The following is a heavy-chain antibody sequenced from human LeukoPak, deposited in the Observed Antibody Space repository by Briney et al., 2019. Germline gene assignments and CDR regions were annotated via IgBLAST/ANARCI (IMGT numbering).Heavy chain of an antibody. D-gene: IGHD5-18*01. CDR2: INQDGSEK. Sequence: RSLRLSCAASGFTFSSYWMSWVRQAPGKGLEWVANINQDGSEKYYVDSVGGGFTISRDNSKNLLYLQMSSLRAEDTAVYYCASVDAAIVYYYGMDVWGKGTTVTVSS. CDR1: GFTFSSYW. CDR3: ASVDAAIVYYYGMDV. V-gene: IGHV3-7*03. J-gene: IGHJ6*04.